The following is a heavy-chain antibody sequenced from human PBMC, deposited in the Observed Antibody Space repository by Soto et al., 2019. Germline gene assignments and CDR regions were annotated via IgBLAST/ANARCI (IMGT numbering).Heavy chain of an antibody. CDR2: ISWNSGSI. J-gene: IGHJ4*02. V-gene: IGHV3-9*01. Sequence: GGSLRLSCAASGFTFDDYAMHWVRQAPGKGLEWVSGISWNSGSIGYADSVKGRFTISRDNAKNSLYLQMNSLRAEDTALYYCARDLGGSHDYWGRGTLVTVSS. CDR3: ARDLGGSHDY. D-gene: IGHD3-16*01. CDR1: GFTFDDYA.